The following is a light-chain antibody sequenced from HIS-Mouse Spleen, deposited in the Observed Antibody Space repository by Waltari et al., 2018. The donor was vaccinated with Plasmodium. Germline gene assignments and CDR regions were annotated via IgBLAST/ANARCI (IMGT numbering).Light chain of an antibody. CDR2: EVS. CDR3: SSYTSSSTLV. CDR1: ISDVGGYNY. V-gene: IGLV2-14*01. J-gene: IGLJ2*01. Sequence: QSALTQPASVSGSPGQSITISCTGTISDVGGYNYVSWYQQHPGKAPKLMIYEVSNRPSGVSNRFSGSKSVVASLTISGLQAEDEADYYCSSYTSSSTLVFGGGTKLTVL.